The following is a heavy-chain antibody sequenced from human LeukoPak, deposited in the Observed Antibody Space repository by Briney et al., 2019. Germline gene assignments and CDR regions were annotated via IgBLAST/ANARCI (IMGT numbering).Heavy chain of an antibody. Sequence: GGSLRLSCAASGFTFRNYGMSWVRQAPGKGPEWVSGISGSGSSTFYAYSVKGRFTISRDNSKNTLYLQMNSLRADDTAVYYCAKDLVVGALDYWGQGTLVTVSS. D-gene: IGHD1-26*01. CDR3: AKDLVVGALDY. V-gene: IGHV3-23*01. J-gene: IGHJ4*02. CDR1: GFTFRNYG. CDR2: ISGSGSST.